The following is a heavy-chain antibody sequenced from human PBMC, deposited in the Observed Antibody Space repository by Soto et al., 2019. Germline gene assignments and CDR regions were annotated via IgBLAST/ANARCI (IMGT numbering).Heavy chain of an antibody. Sequence: QVQLQESGPGLVKPSQTLSLTCNVSGGSISSGDYYWSWIRQPPGKGLEWIGYIYYSGDTYYNPSLKSRVTISVDTSKNQFSLKLSSVTAADTGVFYCARGSYGDRTFDYWGLGTLVTVSS. CDR2: IYYSGDT. J-gene: IGHJ4*02. V-gene: IGHV4-30-4*01. CDR3: ARGSYGDRTFDY. D-gene: IGHD4-17*01. CDR1: GGSISSGDYY.